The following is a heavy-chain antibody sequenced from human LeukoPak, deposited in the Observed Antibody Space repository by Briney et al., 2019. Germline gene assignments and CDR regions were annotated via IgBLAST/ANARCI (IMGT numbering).Heavy chain of an antibody. V-gene: IGHV4-30-2*01. CDR3: ARDPIAVAGQEGIFDY. Sequence: SETLSLTCTVSGGSISSGGYYWSWIRQPPGKGLEWIGYIYHSGSTNYNPSLKSRVTISVDKSKNQFSLKLSSVTAADTAVYYCARDPIAVAGQEGIFDYWGQGTLVTVSS. J-gene: IGHJ4*02. CDR2: IYHSGST. D-gene: IGHD6-19*01. CDR1: GGSISSGGYY.